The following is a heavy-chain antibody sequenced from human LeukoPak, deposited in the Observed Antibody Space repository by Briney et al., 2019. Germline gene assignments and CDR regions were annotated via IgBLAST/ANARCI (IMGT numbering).Heavy chain of an antibody. CDR3: ARVYNYYDTSGYYLGNYFDH. D-gene: IGHD3-22*01. CDR2: INPNSGGT. Sequence: ASVKVSCKASGYTFTGYYMHWVRQAPGQGLEWMGRINPNSGGTNYAQKLQGRVTMTTDTSTSTAYMELRSLRSDDTAVYYCARVYNYYDTSGYYLGNYFDHWGRGTLVTVSS. J-gene: IGHJ4*02. CDR1: GYTFTGYY. V-gene: IGHV1-2*06.